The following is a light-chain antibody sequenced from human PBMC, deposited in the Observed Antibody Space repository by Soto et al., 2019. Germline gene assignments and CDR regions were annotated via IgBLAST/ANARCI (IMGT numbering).Light chain of an antibody. J-gene: IGKJ2*01. CDR2: GAS. Sequence: EIVMTQSPATLSVSPGERATLSCRASQSVSSNLAWYQQKPGQAPRLLIYGASTRATGIPARFSGSGSGTEFTLTISSLQSEDFAVYYCQQYNNWHLYTFGKGTKLEIK. CDR1: QSVSSN. CDR3: QQYNNWHLYT. V-gene: IGKV3-15*01.